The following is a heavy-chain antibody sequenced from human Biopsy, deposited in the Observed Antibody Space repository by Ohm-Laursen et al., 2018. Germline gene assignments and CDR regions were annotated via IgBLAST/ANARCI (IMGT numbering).Heavy chain of an antibody. D-gene: IGHD1/OR15-1a*01. CDR1: GYSLSTFG. J-gene: IGHJ5*02. CDR3: ARDSRNKFDL. V-gene: IGHV1-18*01. CDR2: ISAYNGQT. Sequence: SSVKVSCKASGYSLSTFGLNWVRQAPGLGLEWMGWISAYNGQTSYAPNFQGRLIMTTDTSTGTVYMELRSLRSDDTAMYYCARDSRNKFDLWGQGTLVSVSA.